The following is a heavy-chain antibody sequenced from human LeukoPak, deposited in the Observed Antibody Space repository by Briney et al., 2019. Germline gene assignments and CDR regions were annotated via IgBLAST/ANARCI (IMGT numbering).Heavy chain of an antibody. CDR1: GGSISSYY. J-gene: IGHJ4*02. V-gene: IGHV4-59*01. D-gene: IGHD6-13*01. Sequence: SETLSLTCTVSGGSISSYYWSWIRQPPGKGLEWIGYIYYSGSTNYNPFLKSRVTISVDTSKNQFSLKLSSVTAADTAVYYCARAAAAAGGQYFDYWGQGTLVAVSS. CDR3: ARAAAAAGGQYFDY. CDR2: IYYSGST.